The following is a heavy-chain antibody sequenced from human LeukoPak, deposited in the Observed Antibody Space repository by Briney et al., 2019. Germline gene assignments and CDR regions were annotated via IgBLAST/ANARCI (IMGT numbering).Heavy chain of an antibody. CDR1: GFTFSSYA. V-gene: IGHV3-23*01. Sequence: GRSLRLSCAASGFTFSSYAMSWVRQAPGKGLVWVSAISGSGGSTYYADSVKGRFTISRDNSKNTLYLQMNSLRAEDTAVYYCAKDRPNYDILSGYYPDAFDIWGQGTMVTVSS. J-gene: IGHJ3*02. CDR2: ISGSGGST. CDR3: AKDRPNYDILSGYYPDAFDI. D-gene: IGHD3-9*01.